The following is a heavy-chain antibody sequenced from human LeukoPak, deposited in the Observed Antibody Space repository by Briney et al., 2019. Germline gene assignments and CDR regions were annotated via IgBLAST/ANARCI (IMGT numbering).Heavy chain of an antibody. CDR1: GGSISSSSYY. CDR3: ARLRYYWYFDL. Sequence: SETLSLTCTVSGGSISSSSYYWGWIRQPPGKGLEWIGSIYYSGSTYCNPSLKSRVTISVDTSKNQFSLKLSSVTAADTAVYYCARLRYYWYFDLWGRGTLVTVSS. V-gene: IGHV4-39*01. D-gene: IGHD3-9*01. J-gene: IGHJ2*01. CDR2: IYYSGST.